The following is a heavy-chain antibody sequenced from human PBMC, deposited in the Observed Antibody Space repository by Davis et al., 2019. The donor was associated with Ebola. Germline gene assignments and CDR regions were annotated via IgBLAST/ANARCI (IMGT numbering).Heavy chain of an antibody. Sequence: SETLSLTCTVSGGSMSNYYWSWIRQPPGKGLEWIGYFFYSGNTNYNPSLMSRATISLDTSTNQVSLKLKSVTTADTAVYYCAVLAGYWGQGTLVTVSS. CDR2: FFYSGNT. V-gene: IGHV4-59*01. D-gene: IGHD2/OR15-2a*01. CDR1: GGSMSNYY. CDR3: AVLAGY. J-gene: IGHJ4*02.